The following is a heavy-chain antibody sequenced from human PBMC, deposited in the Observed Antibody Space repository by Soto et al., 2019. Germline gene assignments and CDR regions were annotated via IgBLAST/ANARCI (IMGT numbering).Heavy chain of an antibody. D-gene: IGHD3-16*01. CDR3: ARDLGDYMTPYFDY. J-gene: IGHJ4*02. CDR1: GGSISSGDYY. V-gene: IGHV4-30-4*01. Sequence: PSETLSLTCTVSGGSISSGDYYWSWIRQPPGKGLEWIGYIYYSGSTYYNPSLKSRVTISVDTSKNQFSLKLSSVTAADTAVYYCARDLGDYMTPYFDYWGQGTLVTVSS. CDR2: IYYSGST.